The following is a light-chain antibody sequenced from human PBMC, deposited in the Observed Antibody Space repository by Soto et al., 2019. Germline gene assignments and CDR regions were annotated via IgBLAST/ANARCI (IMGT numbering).Light chain of an antibody. J-gene: IGKJ1*01. CDR3: QQYNSYSPET. CDR1: QSISSW. V-gene: IGKV1-5*03. Sequence: DIQMTKSHSTLSASVGDRVTITCRASQSISSWLAWYQQKPGKAPKLLIYKASSLESRVPSRFSGSGSGTEFTLTISSLQPDDFATYYCQQYNSYSPETFGQGTKVDIK. CDR2: KAS.